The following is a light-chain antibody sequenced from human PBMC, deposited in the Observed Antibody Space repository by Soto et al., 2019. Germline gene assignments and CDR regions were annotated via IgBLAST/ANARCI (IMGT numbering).Light chain of an antibody. Sequence: QLVLTQPPSASGTPGQRVTISCSGTSSNIGTNTVNWYQQVPGTAPKLLIYSNNQRPSGVPDRFSGSKSGTSASLAISGLQSEDEADYYCATWDDSLNGHYVFGTGTKVTVL. CDR1: SSNIGTNT. J-gene: IGLJ1*01. CDR3: ATWDDSLNGHYV. CDR2: SNN. V-gene: IGLV1-44*01.